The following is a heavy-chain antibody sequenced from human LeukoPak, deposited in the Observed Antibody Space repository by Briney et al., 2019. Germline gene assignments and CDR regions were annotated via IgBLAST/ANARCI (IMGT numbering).Heavy chain of an antibody. CDR2: IYSGGST. D-gene: IGHD6-6*01. J-gene: IGHJ4*02. V-gene: IGHV3-66*01. CDR3: AKLGSIAAPIDY. CDR1: GFTVSSNY. Sequence: GGSLRLSCAASGFTVSSNYMSWVRQAPGKGLEWVSVIYSGGSTYYADSVKGRFTISRDNSKNTLYLQMNSLRAEDTAVYYCAKLGSIAAPIDYWGQGTLVTVSS.